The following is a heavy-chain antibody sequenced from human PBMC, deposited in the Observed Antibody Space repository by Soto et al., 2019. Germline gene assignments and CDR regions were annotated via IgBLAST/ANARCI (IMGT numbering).Heavy chain of an antibody. D-gene: IGHD3-22*01. V-gene: IGHV1-2*02. CDR3: ARRQGDYFHSGGYLSSVDY. CDR1: GVTKACKS. Sequence: VPGKVSSEDSGVTKACKSREWPRHDAGQGLEWMGGINPNSGGAKSAQKFQGRVTMTRDTSISTAYMELSRLRSDDTAVYYCARRQGDYFHSGGYLSSVDYWGQGTL. CDR2: INPNSGGA. J-gene: IGHJ4*02.